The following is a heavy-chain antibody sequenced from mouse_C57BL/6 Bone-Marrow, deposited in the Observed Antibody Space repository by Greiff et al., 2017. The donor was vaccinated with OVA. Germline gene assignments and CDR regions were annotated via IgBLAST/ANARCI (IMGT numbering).Heavy chain of an antibody. Sequence: EVQLQQSGPELVKPGASVKMSCKASGYTFIDYNMHWVKQSHGKSLEWIGYINPNNGGTSYNQKFKGKATLTVNKSSSTAYMELRSLTSEDSAVYYCVKGGNYVWYFDVWGTGTTVTVSS. CDR2: INPNNGGT. V-gene: IGHV1-22*01. CDR1: GYTFIDYN. D-gene: IGHD2-1*01. J-gene: IGHJ1*03. CDR3: VKGGNYVWYFDV.